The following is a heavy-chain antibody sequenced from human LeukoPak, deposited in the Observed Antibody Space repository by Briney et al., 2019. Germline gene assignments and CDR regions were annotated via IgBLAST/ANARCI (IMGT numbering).Heavy chain of an antibody. CDR2: ISSSSSYI. CDR3: ARVYCTDGSCYYFDN. D-gene: IGHD2-15*01. Sequence: KTGGSLRLSCAASGFTLSGYSMNWVRQAPGKGLEWVSSISSSSSYIYYTDSVKGRFTISRDNAKNSLYLQMNSLRAEDTAIYYCARVYCTDGSCYYFDNWGQGTLVTVSS. CDR1: GFTLSGYS. J-gene: IGHJ4*02. V-gene: IGHV3-21*01.